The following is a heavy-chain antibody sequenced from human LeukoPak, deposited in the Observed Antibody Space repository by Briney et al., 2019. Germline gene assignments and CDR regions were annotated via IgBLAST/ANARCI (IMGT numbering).Heavy chain of an antibody. J-gene: IGHJ4*02. V-gene: IGHV4-59*08. CDR1: GGSISNYY. CDR2: IYYSGST. D-gene: IGHD6-19*01. CDR3: ARHGGWLAGARN. Sequence: SETLSPTCTVSGGSISNYYWSWIRQPPGKGLEWIGYIYYSGSTNYNPSLQSRVTISVDTSKNQFSLKLTSVTAADTAVYYCARHGGWLAGARNWGQGTLVTVSS.